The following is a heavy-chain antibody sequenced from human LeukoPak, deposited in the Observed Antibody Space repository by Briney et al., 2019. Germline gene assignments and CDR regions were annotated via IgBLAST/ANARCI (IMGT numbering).Heavy chain of an antibody. CDR3: ARDSSGEYYYDSSGYIYYDY. CDR1: GYTFTSYA. V-gene: IGHV1-69*04. CDR2: IIPILGIA. J-gene: IGHJ4*02. D-gene: IGHD3-22*01. Sequence: GASVKVSCKASGYTFTSYAISWVRQAPGQGLEWMGRIIPILGIANYAQKFQGRVTITADKSTSTAYMELSSLRSEDTAVYYCARDSSGEYYYDSSGYIYYDYWGQGTLVTVSS.